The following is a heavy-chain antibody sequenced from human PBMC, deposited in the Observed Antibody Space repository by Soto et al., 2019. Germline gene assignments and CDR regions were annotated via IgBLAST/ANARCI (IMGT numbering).Heavy chain of an antibody. CDR3: ARARSGYFSWFWFDP. J-gene: IGHJ5*02. D-gene: IGHD3-3*01. CDR1: GGSFSGYY. Sequence: SETQSLTYAVYGGSFSGYYGSWIRQPPGKGLEWIGEINHSGSTNYNPSLKSRVTISVDTSKNQFSLKLSSVTAADTAVYYCARARSGYFSWFWFDPWGQGTLVTVSS. CDR2: INHSGST. V-gene: IGHV4-34*01.